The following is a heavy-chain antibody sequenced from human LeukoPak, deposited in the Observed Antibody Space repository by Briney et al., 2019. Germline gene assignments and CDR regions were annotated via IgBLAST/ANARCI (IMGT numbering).Heavy chain of an antibody. Sequence: GGSLRLSCAASGFTFDDYGMSWVRQAPGKGLEWVSGINWNGGSTGYADSVKGRFTISRDNAKNSLYLQMNSLRAGDTAVYYCARDGVYYDSSGLDYWGQGTLVTVSS. J-gene: IGHJ4*02. D-gene: IGHD3-22*01. CDR1: GFTFDDYG. V-gene: IGHV3-20*04. CDR2: INWNGGST. CDR3: ARDGVYYDSSGLDY.